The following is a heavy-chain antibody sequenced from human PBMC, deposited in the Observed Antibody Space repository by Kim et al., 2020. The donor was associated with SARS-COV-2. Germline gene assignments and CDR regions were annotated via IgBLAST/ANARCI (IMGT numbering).Heavy chain of an antibody. CDR3: AKFGGVIAEADY. J-gene: IGHJ4*02. Sequence: SETLSLTCAVSGGSISISNWWSWVRQPPGKGLEWIGEIYHSGSTNYNPSLKSRVTISVDKSKNQFSLKLSSVTAADTAAYYCAKFGGVIAEADYWGQGTLVTVSS. V-gene: IGHV4-4*02. D-gene: IGHD3-16*02. CDR1: GGSISISNW. CDR2: IYHSGST.